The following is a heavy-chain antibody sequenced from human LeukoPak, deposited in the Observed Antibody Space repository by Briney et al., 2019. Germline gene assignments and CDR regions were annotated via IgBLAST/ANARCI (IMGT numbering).Heavy chain of an antibody. CDR2: INYSGTT. V-gene: IGHV4-59*01. CDR3: AGSGYSYGYNFDY. Sequence: SETLSLTCAVSGGSISSYSWSWSRQPPGKGLVWIAYINYSGTTNYNPSLKSRVTISVDTSKKQVSLRLSSVTAADTAVYYCAGSGYSYGYNFDYWGQGTLVTVSS. D-gene: IGHD5-18*01. J-gene: IGHJ4*02. CDR1: GGSISSYS.